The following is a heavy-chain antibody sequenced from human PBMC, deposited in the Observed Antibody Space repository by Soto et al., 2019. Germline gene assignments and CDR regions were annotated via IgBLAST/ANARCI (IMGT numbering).Heavy chain of an antibody. Sequence: PGGSLRLSCAASGFTFSSYSMNWVRQAPGKGLEWVSSISSSSSYIYYADSVKGRFTISRDNAKNSLYLQMNSLRAEDTAVYYCARVAVKDGYTRYWYFDLWGRGTLVTVSS. D-gene: IGHD5-12*01. CDR3: ARVAVKDGYTRYWYFDL. J-gene: IGHJ2*01. CDR2: ISSSSSYI. CDR1: GFTFSSYS. V-gene: IGHV3-21*01.